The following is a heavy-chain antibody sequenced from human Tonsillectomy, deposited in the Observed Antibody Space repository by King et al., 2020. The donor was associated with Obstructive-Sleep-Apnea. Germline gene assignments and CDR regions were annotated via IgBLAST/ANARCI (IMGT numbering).Heavy chain of an antibody. V-gene: IGHV4-30-4*07. J-gene: IGHJ4*02. D-gene: IGHD2-21*02. CDR2: IYYSGST. CDR1: GGSISSGGYS. CDR3: ARDNGDYCGGDCYSYYFDY. Sequence: QLQESGPGLVKPSQTLSLTCAVSGGSISSGGYSWSWIRQPPGKGLEWIGYIYYSGSTYYNPSLKSRVTISVDTSKNQFSLKLSSVTAADTAVYYCARDNGDYCGGDCYSYYFDYWGKGTLVTVSS.